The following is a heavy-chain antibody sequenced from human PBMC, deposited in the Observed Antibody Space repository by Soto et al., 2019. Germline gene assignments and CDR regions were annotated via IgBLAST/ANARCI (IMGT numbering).Heavy chain of an antibody. CDR1: GDSVTIRDYY. V-gene: IGHV4-39*01. CDR3: AAHDSGGYYAEY. CDR2: IHYSWST. J-gene: IGHJ4*02. D-gene: IGHD3-22*01. Sequence: QLQLQESGPGLVKPSETLSLTCTVSGDSVTIRDYYWGWIRQPPGKGLEWIGRIHYSWSTYYNPSLKGRVTISGDTSKKQFSLKLTSVTAADAAVYYCAAHDSGGYYAEYWGQGTLVTVSA.